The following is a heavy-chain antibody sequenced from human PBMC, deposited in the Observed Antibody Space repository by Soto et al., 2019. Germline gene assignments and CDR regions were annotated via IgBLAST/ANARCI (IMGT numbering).Heavy chain of an antibody. V-gene: IGHV4-59*01. CDR1: GGSISSYY. Sequence: SETLSLTCTVSGGSISSYYWSWIRQPPGKGLEWIGYIYYSGSTNYNPSLKSRVTISVDTSKNQFSLKLSSVTAADTAVYYCERTSGYDFWSGYTPVWGKGTTVTVS. CDR2: IYYSGST. CDR3: ERTSGYDFWSGYTPV. J-gene: IGHJ6*03. D-gene: IGHD3-3*01.